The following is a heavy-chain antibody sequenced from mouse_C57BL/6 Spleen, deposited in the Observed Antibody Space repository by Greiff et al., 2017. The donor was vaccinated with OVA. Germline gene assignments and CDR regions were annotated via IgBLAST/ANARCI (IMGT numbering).Heavy chain of an antibody. CDR2: IDPSDSYT. J-gene: IGHJ3*01. CDR1: GYTFTSYW. Sequence: QVQLQQPGAELVMPGASVKLSCKASGYTFTSYWMHWVKQRPGQGLEWIGEIDPSDSYTNYNQKFKGKSTLTVDKSSSTAYMQLSSLTSEDSAVYYCARGDGYDEGAWFAYWGQGTLVTVSA. CDR3: ARGDGYDEGAWFAY. D-gene: IGHD2-2*01. V-gene: IGHV1-69*01.